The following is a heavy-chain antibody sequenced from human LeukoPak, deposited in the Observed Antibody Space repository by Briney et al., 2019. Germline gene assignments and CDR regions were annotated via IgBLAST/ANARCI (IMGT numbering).Heavy chain of an antibody. V-gene: IGHV1-46*01. J-gene: IGHJ5*02. D-gene: IGHD1-26*01. Sequence: GASVKVSCKASGYTFTTYYMHWVRQAPGQGLEWMGVINPSAGTTTYAQKFQGRVTMTRDTSTTTVYMELSSLRSEDTAVYYCAREGEGFDPWGQGTLVTVSS. CDR2: INPSAGTT. CDR1: GYTFTTYY. CDR3: AREGEGFDP.